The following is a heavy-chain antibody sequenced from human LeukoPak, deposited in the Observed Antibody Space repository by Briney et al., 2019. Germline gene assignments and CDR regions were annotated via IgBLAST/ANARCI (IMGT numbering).Heavy chain of an antibody. D-gene: IGHD3-10*01. CDR1: GFTFSNYW. J-gene: IGHJ3*02. V-gene: IGHV3-7*03. CDR3: ARAPVGNYYGWKSAFDI. CDR2: IKQDGSEK. Sequence: GGSLRLSCAASGFTFSNYWMSWVRQAPGKGLEWVANIKQDGSEKYYVNSVKGRFTISRDNAKNSLYLQMNSLRAEDTALYYCARAPVGNYYGWKSAFDIWGQGTMVTVSS.